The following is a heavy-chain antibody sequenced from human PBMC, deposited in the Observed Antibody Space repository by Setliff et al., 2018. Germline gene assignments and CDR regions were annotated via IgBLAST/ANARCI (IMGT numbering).Heavy chain of an antibody. CDR1: GYSFTSYT. V-gene: IGHV1-3*01. J-gene: IGHJ4*02. CDR3: ARIGFGYYSTSGAWYFDN. Sequence: ASVKVSCKASGYSFTSYTIHWARQAPGQGLEWMGWISPGNGNTAYSQKIQDRVTITRDTSASTAYMELSSLRPEDTAVYYCARIGFGYYSTSGAWYFDNWGQGTLVTVSS. D-gene: IGHD2-8*01. CDR2: ISPGNGNT.